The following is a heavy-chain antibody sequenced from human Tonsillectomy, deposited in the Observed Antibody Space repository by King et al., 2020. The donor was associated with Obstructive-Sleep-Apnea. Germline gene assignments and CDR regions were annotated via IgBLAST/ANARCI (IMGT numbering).Heavy chain of an antibody. CDR2: ISFEGINK. V-gene: IGHV3-30*04. Sequence: VQLVESGGGVVQPGRSLRLSCAASGFTFSTYAMHWVRQAPGKGLEWVAIISFEGINKYSADSVKGRFTISRDNSKNTVYLEMNSLRAEDTAVYYCAIDLKDYYGSGSYWGQGTLVTVSS. D-gene: IGHD3-10*01. CDR1: GFTFSTYA. J-gene: IGHJ4*02. CDR3: AIDLKDYYGSGSY.